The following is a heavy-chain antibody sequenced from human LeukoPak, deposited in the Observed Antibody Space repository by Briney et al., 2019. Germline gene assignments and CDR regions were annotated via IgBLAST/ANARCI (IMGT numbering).Heavy chain of an antibody. CDR1: GDSISSGSDY. Sequence: SETLSLTCTVSGDSISSGSDYWSWIRQPPGKGLEWIGSIYYSGSTYYNPSLKSRVTISVDTSKNQFSLKLSSVTAADTAVYYCARVGYDILTGYYKNYFDYWGQGTLVTVSS. J-gene: IGHJ4*02. CDR2: IYYSGST. V-gene: IGHV4-39*07. D-gene: IGHD3-9*01. CDR3: ARVGYDILTGYYKNYFDY.